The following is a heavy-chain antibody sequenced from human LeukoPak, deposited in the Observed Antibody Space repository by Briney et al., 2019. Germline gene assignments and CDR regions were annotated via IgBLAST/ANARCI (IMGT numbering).Heavy chain of an antibody. Sequence: PSETLSLTCTVSGGSISGYYWSWIRQPPGKGLEYIGYIYYSGSTNYNPSLKSRVTISVDTSKNQFSLKLSSVTAADTAVYYCAREVAARDYGGNNDYYYGMDVWGQGTTVTVSS. D-gene: IGHD4-23*01. V-gene: IGHV4-59*01. CDR3: AREVAARDYGGNNDYYYGMDV. J-gene: IGHJ6*02. CDR2: IYYSGST. CDR1: GGSISGYY.